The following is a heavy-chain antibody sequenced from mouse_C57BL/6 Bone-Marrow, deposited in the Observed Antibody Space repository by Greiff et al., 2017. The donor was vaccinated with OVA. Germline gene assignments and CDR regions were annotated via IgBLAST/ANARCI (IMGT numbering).Heavy chain of an antibody. D-gene: IGHD4-1*02. CDR2: IYPRSGNT. CDR3: GRRQLVLWFAY. J-gene: IGHJ3*01. Sequence: VQLQQSGAELARPGASVKLSCKASGYTFTSYGISWVKQRTGQGLEWIGEIYPRSGNTYYNEKFKGKATLTADKSSSTAYMELRSLTSEDSAVYFCGRRQLVLWFAYWGQGTLVTVSA. V-gene: IGHV1-81*01. CDR1: GYTFTSYG.